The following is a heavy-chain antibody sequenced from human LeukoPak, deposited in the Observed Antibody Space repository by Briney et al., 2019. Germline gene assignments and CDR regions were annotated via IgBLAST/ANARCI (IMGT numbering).Heavy chain of an antibody. D-gene: IGHD5-18*01. Sequence: GGSLRLSCAASGFTFSSYAMSWVRQAPGKGLEWVSAISGSGGSTDYTDSVKGRFTISRDNSKNTLYLQMNSLRAEDTAVYYCAKDSRGYSYGYWGQGTLVTVSS. J-gene: IGHJ4*02. CDR3: AKDSRGYSYGY. CDR2: ISGSGGST. V-gene: IGHV3-23*01. CDR1: GFTFSSYA.